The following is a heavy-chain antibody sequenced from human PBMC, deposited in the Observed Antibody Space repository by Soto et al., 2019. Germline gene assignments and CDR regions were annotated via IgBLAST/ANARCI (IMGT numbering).Heavy chain of an antibody. V-gene: IGHV1-18*04. CDR3: ARNWAISGRDV. Sequence: QVQLVQSGAEVKKPGASVKVSCKASGYVFSSYGISWVRQAPGQGLEWMGWISIYHHYSHSARKFQGRVTMTTATSTTTAFMDLRRFTCDDTAIYYFARNWAISGRDVWGLGATVTFSS. CDR1: GYVFSSYG. D-gene: IGHD7-27*01. J-gene: IGHJ6*02. CDR2: ISIYHHYS.